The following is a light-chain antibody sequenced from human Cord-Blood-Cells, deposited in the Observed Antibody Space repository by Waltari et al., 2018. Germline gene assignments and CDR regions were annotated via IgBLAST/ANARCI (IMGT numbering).Light chain of an antibody. V-gene: IGLV3-1*01. CDR2: QDS. Sequence: SYELTRPPSVSVSPGQTASITCSGDKLGDKYACWYQQKPGQSPVLVIYQDSKRPSGIPERFSGSNSGNTATLTISGTQAMDGADYYCQAWDSSTGVFGGGTKLTVL. J-gene: IGLJ2*01. CDR3: QAWDSSTGV. CDR1: KLGDKY.